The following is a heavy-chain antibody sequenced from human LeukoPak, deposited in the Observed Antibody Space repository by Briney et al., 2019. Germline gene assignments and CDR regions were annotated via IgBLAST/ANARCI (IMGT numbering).Heavy chain of an antibody. J-gene: IGHJ2*01. D-gene: IGHD2-2*01. CDR3: ARPYSTSWSSGWYFDL. CDR1: GFTFSSYS. V-gene: IGHV3-30-3*01. CDR2: ISYDGSNQ. Sequence: GKSLRLSCAASGFTFSSYSMHWVCQAPGKGLEWLAIISYDGSNQYYGDSVKGRFTISRDNSKNTLYLQMSSLRPEDTAVYYCARPYSTSWSSGWYFDLWGRGTLVSVSS.